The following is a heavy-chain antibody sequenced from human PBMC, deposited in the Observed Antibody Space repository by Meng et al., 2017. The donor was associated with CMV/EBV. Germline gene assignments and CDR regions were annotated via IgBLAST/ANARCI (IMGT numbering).Heavy chain of an antibody. CDR3: AKARGRIGPGNV. J-gene: IGHJ6*02. Sequence: SCAASGFTFSSYGMHWVRQAPGKGLEWVAFIRYDGSNKYYADSVKGRFTISRDNSKNTLYLQMNSLRAEDTAVYYCAKARGRIGPGNVWGQGTTVTVSS. D-gene: IGHD3-10*01. CDR1: GFTFSSYG. V-gene: IGHV3-30*02. CDR2: IRYDGSNK.